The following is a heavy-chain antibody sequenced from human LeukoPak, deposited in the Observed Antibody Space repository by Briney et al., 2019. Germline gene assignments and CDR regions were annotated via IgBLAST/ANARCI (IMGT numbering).Heavy chain of an antibody. CDR1: GFTFNNYW. J-gene: IGHJ6*02. Sequence: PGGSLRLSCAASGFTFNNYWMSWVRQAPGKGLEWVANIKQDGSEKYYVDSVRGRFTISRDNAKNSLYLQMNSLRAEDTAVYYCGRGMDVWGQGTTVTVSS. CDR3: GRGMDV. CDR2: IKQDGSEK. V-gene: IGHV3-7*01.